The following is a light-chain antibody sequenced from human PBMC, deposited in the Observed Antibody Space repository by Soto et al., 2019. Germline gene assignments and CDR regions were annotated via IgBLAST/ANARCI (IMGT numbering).Light chain of an antibody. CDR3: QQYGSSPRT. CDR2: GAS. Sequence: EIVLTQSPGTLSLSPGERATLSCRASQSVSSSYLAWYQQKPGQAPRLLIYGASSRATGIPVRFSGSGSGTDFTITISRLEHEDFAVYYCQQYGSSPRTFGQGTKVEIK. CDR1: QSVSSSY. V-gene: IGKV3-20*01. J-gene: IGKJ1*01.